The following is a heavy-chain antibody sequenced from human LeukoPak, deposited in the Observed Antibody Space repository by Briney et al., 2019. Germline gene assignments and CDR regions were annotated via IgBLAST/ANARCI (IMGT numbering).Heavy chain of an antibody. CDR1: GFNFSHYA. J-gene: IGHJ4*02. CDR2: ISYEGKNK. V-gene: IGHV3-30*04. CDR3: ARGWPYSYDGSGYFDL. Sequence: PGRSLRLSCAASGFNFSHYAMHWVRQAPGRGLEWTSVISYEGKNKFHADSVRGRFTVTRDNSKDTLYLHMNRLRPEDTAVYFCARGWPYSYDGSGYFDLWSQGTLVTVSS. D-gene: IGHD3-22*01.